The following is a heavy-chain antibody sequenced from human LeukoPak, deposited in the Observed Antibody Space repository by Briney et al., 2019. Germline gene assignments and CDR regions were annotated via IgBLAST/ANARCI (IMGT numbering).Heavy chain of an antibody. CDR2: ISSSSSYI. Sequence: GGSLRLSCAASGFTFGSLSMNWVRQAPGKGLKWVSSISSSSSYIYYADSVKGRFTISRDNAKNSLYLQMNSLRAEDTAVYYCARDGIVVVPAAPDGMDVWGKGTTVTVSS. CDR1: GFTFGSLS. V-gene: IGHV3-21*01. CDR3: ARDGIVVVPAAPDGMDV. J-gene: IGHJ6*04. D-gene: IGHD2-2*01.